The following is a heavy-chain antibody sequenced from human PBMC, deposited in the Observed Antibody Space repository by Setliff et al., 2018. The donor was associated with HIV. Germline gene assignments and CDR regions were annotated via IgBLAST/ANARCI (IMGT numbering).Heavy chain of an antibody. J-gene: IGHJ4*02. V-gene: IGHV4-39*01. Sequence: SETLSLTCTVSGGSISGSSYYWGWIRQPPGRGLEWIGSIYYSGSTYYTPSLKSRVTISVDTSKNQFSLKLSSVTAADTAVFYCARTSVITLALDYWGQGTLVTVSS. CDR3: ARTSVITLALDY. D-gene: IGHD3-16*01. CDR2: IYYSGST. CDR1: GGSISGSSYY.